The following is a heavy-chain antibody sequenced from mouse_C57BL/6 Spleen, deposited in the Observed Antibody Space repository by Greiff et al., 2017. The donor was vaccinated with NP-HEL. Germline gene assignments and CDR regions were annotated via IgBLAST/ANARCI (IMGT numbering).Heavy chain of an antibody. J-gene: IGHJ4*01. V-gene: IGHV1-54*01. CDR3: ARDGYYAMDD. CDR1: GYAFTNYL. CDR2: INPGSGGT. D-gene: IGHD2-3*01. Sequence: QVQLKESGAELVRPGTSVKVSCKASGYAFTNYLIEWVKQRPGQGLEWIGVINPGSGGTNYNEKFKGKATLTADKSSSTAYMQLSSLTSEDSAVYFCARDGYYAMDDWGQGTSVTVSS.